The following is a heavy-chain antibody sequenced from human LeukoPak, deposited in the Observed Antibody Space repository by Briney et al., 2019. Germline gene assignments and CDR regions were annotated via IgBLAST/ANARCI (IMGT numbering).Heavy chain of an antibody. D-gene: IGHD3-10*01. CDR1: GYTFTSYS. Sequence: ASVKVSCKASGYTFTSYSISWVRQAPGQGLEWMGWISAYNDNTNYAQKLQSRVTKTTDTSTSTAYMELRSLRSDDTAVYYCARVGDMVRGVIITDAFDIWGQGTMVTVSS. V-gene: IGHV1-18*01. CDR3: ARVGDMVRGVIITDAFDI. CDR2: ISAYNDNT. J-gene: IGHJ3*02.